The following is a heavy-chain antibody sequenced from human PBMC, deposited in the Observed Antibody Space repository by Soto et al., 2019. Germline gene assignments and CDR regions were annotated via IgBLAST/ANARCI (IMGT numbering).Heavy chain of an antibody. CDR2: IYWDDDK. CDR1: GFSLSTSGVG. V-gene: IGHV2-5*02. J-gene: IGHJ4*02. Sequence: QITLKESGPTLVKPTQTLTLTCTFSGFSLSTSGVGVGWIRQPPGKALEWLALIYWDDDKRYTPSLKSRLTITKVTSKNQVVLTMTNMDPVDTGTYYCTHVETTVTKLWGQGTLVTVSS. CDR3: THVETTVTKL. D-gene: IGHD4-17*01.